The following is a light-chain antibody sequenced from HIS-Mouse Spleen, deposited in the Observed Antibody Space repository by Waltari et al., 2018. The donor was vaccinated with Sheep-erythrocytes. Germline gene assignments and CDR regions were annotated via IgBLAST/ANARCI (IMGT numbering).Light chain of an antibody. V-gene: IGKV3-15*01. CDR2: GAS. Sequence: EIAMTQFPATLSVSPGERATLSCRASQSVSSNLAWYQQKPGQAPRLLIYGASTRATGIPARFSGSGSGTEFTLTISSMQSEDFAVYYCQQYNNWPPLTFGGGTKVEIK. CDR1: QSVSSN. CDR3: QQYNNWPPLT. J-gene: IGKJ4*01.